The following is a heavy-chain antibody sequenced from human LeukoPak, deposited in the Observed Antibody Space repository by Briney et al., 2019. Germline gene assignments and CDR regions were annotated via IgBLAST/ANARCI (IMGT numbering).Heavy chain of an antibody. CDR2: IIPIFGTA. V-gene: IGHV1-69*13. CDR1: GGTFSSYA. Sequence: SVKVSCKASGGTFSSYAISWVRQAPGQGLEWMGGIIPIFGTANYAQKFQGRVTITADESTSTAYMELSSLRAEDTAVYYCAKDRDYSRGRKRFGYYFDYWGQGTLVTVSS. CDR3: AKDRDYSRGRKRFGYYFDY. J-gene: IGHJ4*02. D-gene: IGHD3-10*01.